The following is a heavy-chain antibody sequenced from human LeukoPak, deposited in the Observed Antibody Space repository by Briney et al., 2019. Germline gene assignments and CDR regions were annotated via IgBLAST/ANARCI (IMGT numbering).Heavy chain of an antibody. CDR1: GGSISSYY. J-gene: IGHJ6*03. CDR2: TYTSGST. CDR3: ARHRRLRKWEYYYYYYYMDV. D-gene: IGHD1-26*01. Sequence: SETLSLTCTVSGGSISSYYWSWIRQPAGKGLEWIGRTYTSGSTNYNPSLKSRVTMSVDTSKNQFSLKLSSVTAADTAVYYCARHRRLRKWEYYYYYYYMDVWGKGTTVTISS. V-gene: IGHV4-4*07.